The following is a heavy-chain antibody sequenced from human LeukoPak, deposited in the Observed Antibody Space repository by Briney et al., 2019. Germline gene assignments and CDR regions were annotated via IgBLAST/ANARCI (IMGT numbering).Heavy chain of an antibody. CDR3: ARDRDGYNYVDY. CDR2: INSDGSST. D-gene: IGHD5-24*01. Sequence: GGSLRLSCAASGFTFSSYWMHWVRQAPGKGLVWVSRINSDGSSTAYADSVKGRFTISRDNSKNTLYLQMNSLRAEDTALYYCARDRDGYNYVDYWGQGTLVTVSS. V-gene: IGHV3-74*01. J-gene: IGHJ4*02. CDR1: GFTFSSYW.